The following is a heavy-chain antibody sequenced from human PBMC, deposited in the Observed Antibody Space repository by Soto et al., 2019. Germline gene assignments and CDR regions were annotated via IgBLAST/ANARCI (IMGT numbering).Heavy chain of an antibody. CDR1: GYTFTGYY. J-gene: IGHJ4*02. CDR3: ARVEVRCSSTSCYNPKYYFDY. CDR2: INPNSGGT. V-gene: IGHV1-2*04. Sequence: SVKVSCKASGYTFTGYYMHWVRQAPGQGLEWMGWINPNSGGTNYAQKFQGWVTMTRDTSISTAYMELSRLRSDDTAVYYCARVEVRCSSTSCYNPKYYFDYWGQGTLVTVSS. D-gene: IGHD2-2*02.